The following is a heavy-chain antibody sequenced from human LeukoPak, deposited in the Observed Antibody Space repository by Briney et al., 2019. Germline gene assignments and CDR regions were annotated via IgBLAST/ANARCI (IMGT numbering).Heavy chain of an antibody. CDR2: IYHSGST. CDR1: GGSISSNNW. CDR3: ARVAVTGYNWFDP. Sequence: SGTLSLTCAVSGGSISSNNWWSWVRQPPGKGLEWIGQIYHSGSTDYNPSLKSRVTISVDKSKNQFSLNLSSVTAADTAVYYCARVAVTGYNWFDPWGQGTLVTVSS. V-gene: IGHV4-4*02. D-gene: IGHD2-21*02. J-gene: IGHJ5*02.